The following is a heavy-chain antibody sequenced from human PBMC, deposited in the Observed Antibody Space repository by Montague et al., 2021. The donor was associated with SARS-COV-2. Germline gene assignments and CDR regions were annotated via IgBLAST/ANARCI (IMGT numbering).Heavy chain of an antibody. CDR1: GGSISGHY. J-gene: IGHJ4*02. V-gene: IGHV4-59*11. Sequence: SETLSLTCSVSGGSISGHYWCWIRQSPGKGLEWIGYVHYTCSTEYNPSLKTRITLSLYTPRNHFSLKLRSVTATATAVYYCARAQNTSLLAHCVNYFEVWGLGALVTVSS. CDR3: ARAQNTSLLAHCVNYFEV. CDR2: VHYTCST. D-gene: IGHD2-2*01.